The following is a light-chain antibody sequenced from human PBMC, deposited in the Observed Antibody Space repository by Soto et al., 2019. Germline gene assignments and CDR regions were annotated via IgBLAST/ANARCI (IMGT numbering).Light chain of an antibody. CDR3: LSYTATSTYV. CDR2: DVS. CDR1: SSDVGAYKY. Sequence: QSALTQPASVSGSPGQSITISCTGTSSDVGAYKYVSWFQQHPGQSPKLMIYDVSNRPSGVSNRFSGSKSGNTASLTISGLQAEDEADYYCLSYTATSTYVFGIGTKLTVL. V-gene: IGLV2-14*03. J-gene: IGLJ1*01.